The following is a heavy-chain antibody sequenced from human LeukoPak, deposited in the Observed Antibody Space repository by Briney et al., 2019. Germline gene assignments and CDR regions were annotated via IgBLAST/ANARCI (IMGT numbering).Heavy chain of an antibody. D-gene: IGHD3-10*01. CDR2: MNPNSGNT. J-gene: IGHJ5*02. Sequence: ASVKVSCKASGYTFTSYDINWVRQATGQGLEWMGWMNPNSGNTGYAQKFQGRVTMTRNTSISTAYMELSSLRSEDAAVYYCTIDHILSSGSYYNPSWFDPWGQGTLVTVPS. CDR3: TIDHILSSGSYYNPSWFDP. CDR1: GYTFTSYD. V-gene: IGHV1-8*01.